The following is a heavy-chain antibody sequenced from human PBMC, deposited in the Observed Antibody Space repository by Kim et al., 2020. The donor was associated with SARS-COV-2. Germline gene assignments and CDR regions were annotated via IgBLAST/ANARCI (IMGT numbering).Heavy chain of an antibody. J-gene: IGHJ4*02. CDR1: GFMFSSFG. Sequence: GGSLRLSCEASGFMFSSFGMSWVRQAPGKGLDWVASINTGGGTTYYADSVKGRFTISRDNSNNTLSLQMNSLRAEDTAVYYCARGWSMPDAWGQGTLVTVSS. D-gene: IGHD2-8*01. CDR3: ARGWSMPDA. CDR2: INTGGGTT. V-gene: IGHV3-23*01.